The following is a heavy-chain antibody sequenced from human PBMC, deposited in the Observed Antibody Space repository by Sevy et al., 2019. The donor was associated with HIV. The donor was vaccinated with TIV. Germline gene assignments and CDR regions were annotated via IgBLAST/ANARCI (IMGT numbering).Heavy chain of an antibody. CDR1: EFIFSSHA. CDR3: ARDGRGISAFDI. V-gene: IGHV3-23*01. CDR2: ISGDGENT. Sequence: GGSLRLSCVASEFIFSSHAVSWVRQAPGKGLEWVSAISGDGENTHYADSARGRFTISRDNFKNTLYLQMNSLRAEDTALYYCARDGRGISAFDIWGPGTMVTVSS. D-gene: IGHD3-3*02. J-gene: IGHJ3*02.